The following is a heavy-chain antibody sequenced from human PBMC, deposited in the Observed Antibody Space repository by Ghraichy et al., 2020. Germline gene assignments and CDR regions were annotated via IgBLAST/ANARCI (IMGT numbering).Heavy chain of an antibody. CDR3: ARSKYYYDSSGHLF. V-gene: IGHV3-7*05. Sequence: GGSLRLSCAASGFTFSSYWMSWVRQAPGKGLEWVANIKHDGSEKYYVDSVKGRFTISRDNAKNSLYLQMNSLRAEDTAVYYCARSKYYYDSSGHLFGGQGTLVTVSS. J-gene: IGHJ4*02. CDR1: GFTFSSYW. D-gene: IGHD3-22*01. CDR2: IKHDGSEK.